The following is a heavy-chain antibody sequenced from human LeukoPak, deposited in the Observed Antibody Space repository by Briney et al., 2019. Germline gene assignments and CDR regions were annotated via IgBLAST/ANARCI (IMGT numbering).Heavy chain of an antibody. V-gene: IGHV3-11*01. Sequence: GGSLRLSQAASGFTFTDYYMSWIRQAQGNGLEWVSYISISGSTIYYADSVKGRFSISRDNAKNSLYLQMNSLRADDTAVYYCARAQVDTAMPTGSWGQGTLVTVSS. J-gene: IGHJ5*02. CDR1: GFTFTDYY. D-gene: IGHD5-18*01. CDR2: ISISGSTI. CDR3: ARAQVDTAMPTGS.